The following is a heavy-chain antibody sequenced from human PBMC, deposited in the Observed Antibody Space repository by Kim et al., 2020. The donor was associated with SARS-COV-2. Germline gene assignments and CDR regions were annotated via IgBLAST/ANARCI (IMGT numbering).Heavy chain of an antibody. Sequence: GGSLRLSCAASGFSFSSYSMNLVRQAPGKGLEWVSCISSSNTYIYYADSVKGRFTISRDNAKNSLYLQMNGLRAEDTAVYYCARSPVGATPFDYWGQGTLVTVSS. D-gene: IGHD1-26*01. CDR1: GFSFSSYS. CDR2: ISSSNTYI. J-gene: IGHJ4*02. CDR3: ARSPVGATPFDY. V-gene: IGHV3-21*01.